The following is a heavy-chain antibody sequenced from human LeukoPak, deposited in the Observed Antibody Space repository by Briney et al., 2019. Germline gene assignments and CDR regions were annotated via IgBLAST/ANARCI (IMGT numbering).Heavy chain of an antibody. Sequence: RGSLRLSCAASGFTFSSYSMNWVRQAPGKGLEWVSSISSSSSYIYYADSVKGRFTISRDNAKNSLYLQMNSLRAEDTAVYYCARVTGGTTLDYWGQGTLVTVSS. CDR1: GFTFSSYS. J-gene: IGHJ4*02. D-gene: IGHD2-8*02. CDR2: ISSSSSYI. CDR3: ARVTGGTTLDY. V-gene: IGHV3-21*01.